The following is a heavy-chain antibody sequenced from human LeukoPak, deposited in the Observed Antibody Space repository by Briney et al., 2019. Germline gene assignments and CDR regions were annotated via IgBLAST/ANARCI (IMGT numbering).Heavy chain of an antibody. CDR1: GGTFSSYA. V-gene: IGHV1-69*13. Sequence: ASVKVSCKASGGTFSSYAISWVRQAPGQGLEWMGGIIPIFGTANYAQKFQGRVTITADESTSTAYMELSSLRSEDTAVYYCARGGFGIVDWFDPWGQGTLVTVSS. CDR3: ARGGFGIVDWFDP. CDR2: IIPIFGTA. J-gene: IGHJ5*02. D-gene: IGHD1-26*01.